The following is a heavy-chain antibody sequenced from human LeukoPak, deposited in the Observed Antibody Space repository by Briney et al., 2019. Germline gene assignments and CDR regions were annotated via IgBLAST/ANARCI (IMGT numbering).Heavy chain of an antibody. V-gene: IGHV1-69*02. CDR2: IIPILGIA. J-gene: IGHJ6*03. Sequence: SVKVSCKASGGTFSSYTISWVRQAPGQGLEWMGRIIPILGIANYAQKFQGRVTITAHKSTSTAYMELSSLRSEGTAVYYCARLSLSHYYMDVWGKGTTVTVSS. CDR1: GGTFSSYT. D-gene: IGHD2/OR15-2a*01. CDR3: ARLSLSHYYMDV.